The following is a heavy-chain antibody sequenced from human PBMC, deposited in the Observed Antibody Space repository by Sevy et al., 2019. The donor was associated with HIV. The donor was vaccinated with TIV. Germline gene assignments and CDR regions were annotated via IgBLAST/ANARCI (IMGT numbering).Heavy chain of an antibody. V-gene: IGHV3-33*01. Sequence: GGSLRLSCAATGFTFSNYAMHWVRQAPGKGMEWVAIIWSDGAYQYHGDSVKGRFTISRDNSKNTLYLQMNNVRVEDTAGYYCARVGYYYDNAAYYALDSWGQGTLVTVSS. CDR2: IWSDGAYQ. CDR3: ARVGYYYDNAAYYALDS. D-gene: IGHD3-22*01. CDR1: GFTFSNYA. J-gene: IGHJ4*02.